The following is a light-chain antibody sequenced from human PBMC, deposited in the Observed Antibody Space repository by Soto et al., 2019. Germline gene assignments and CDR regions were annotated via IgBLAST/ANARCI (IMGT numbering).Light chain of an antibody. CDR1: QSVSSSY. Sequence: EIVLTQSPGTLSLSPGERASLSCRASQSVSSSYLAWYQQRPGQAPRLLIYGASSRPTGIPDRFRGSESGPDFPLTISGLEPEDSAVNYCQKYGSSPPRYTFGQGTKLEIK. V-gene: IGKV3-20*01. CDR2: GAS. J-gene: IGKJ2*01. CDR3: QKYGSSPPRYT.